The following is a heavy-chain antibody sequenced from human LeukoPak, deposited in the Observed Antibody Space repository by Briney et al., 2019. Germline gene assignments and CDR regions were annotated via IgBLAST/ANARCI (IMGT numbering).Heavy chain of an antibody. Sequence: QPGRSLRLSCAASGFTFSSYAMHWVRQAPGKGLEWVAVISYDGSNKNYADSVKGRFTISRDNSKNTLYLQMNSLRAEDTAVYYCARDAYYYKTSGSYNFFDYWGQGTLVTVSS. V-gene: IGHV3-30-3*01. J-gene: IGHJ4*02. D-gene: IGHD3-22*01. CDR3: ARDAYYYKTSGSYNFFDY. CDR2: ISYDGSNK. CDR1: GFTFSSYA.